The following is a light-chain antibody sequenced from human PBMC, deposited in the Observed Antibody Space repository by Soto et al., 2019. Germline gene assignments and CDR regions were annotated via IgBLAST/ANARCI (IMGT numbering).Light chain of an antibody. CDR2: WAS. CDR1: QSVLYSSNNKNY. CDR3: QQYYTNPPA. Sequence: DIVMTQSPDSLAVSLGERATINCKSSQSVLYSSNNKNYLAWYQQKPGQPPKLLIYWASTRESGVPDRFSGSGSGTDFTLTISNLQAEDVAVYYCQQYYTNPPAFGQGTRVEIK. V-gene: IGKV4-1*01. J-gene: IGKJ1*01.